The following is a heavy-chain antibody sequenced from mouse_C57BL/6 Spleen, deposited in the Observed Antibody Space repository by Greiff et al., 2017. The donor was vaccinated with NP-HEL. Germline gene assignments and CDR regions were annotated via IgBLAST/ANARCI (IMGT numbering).Heavy chain of an antibody. Sequence: DVMLVESGGDLVKPGGSLKLSCAASGFTFSSYGMSWVRQTPDKRLEWVATISSGGSSTYYPDSVQGRFTISRDNAKNTLYLQMSSLKSEDTAMYYCARHDYGNYVDFFAYWGQGTLVTVSA. CDR3: ARHDYGNYVDFFAY. D-gene: IGHD2-1*01. J-gene: IGHJ3*01. CDR2: ISSGGSST. CDR1: GFTFSSYG. V-gene: IGHV5-6*02.